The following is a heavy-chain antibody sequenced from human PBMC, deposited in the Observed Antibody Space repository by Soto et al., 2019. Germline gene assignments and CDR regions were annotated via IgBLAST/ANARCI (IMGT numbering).Heavy chain of an antibody. CDR3: AGVPYDSRGFYSGGVLDI. J-gene: IGHJ3*02. CDR1: GFGVSRNY. V-gene: IGHV3-53*02. Sequence: EVQLVETGGGLIQPGGSLRLSCAASGFGVSRNYMSWVRQAPGKGLEWVSSISRGGSTNYADSVKGRFTIPRDDSKNTLYFKRNSRRGEDTAVYFCAGVPYDSRGFYSGGVLDIGGKGKMVPFS. D-gene: IGHD3-22*01. CDR2: ISRGGST.